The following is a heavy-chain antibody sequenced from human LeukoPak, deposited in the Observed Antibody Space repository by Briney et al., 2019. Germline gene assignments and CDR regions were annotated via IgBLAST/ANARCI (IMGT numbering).Heavy chain of an antibody. J-gene: IGHJ2*01. CDR2: IYHSGST. D-gene: IGHD3-10*01. CDR1: GYSISSGYY. Sequence: SETLSLTCTVSGYSISSGYYWGWLRQPPGKVLGLIGSIYHSGSTYYNPSLKSRVTISVDTSKNQFSLKLSSVTAADTAVYYCARVSGTGWYFDLWGRGTLVTVSS. V-gene: IGHV4-38-2*02. CDR3: ARVSGTGWYFDL.